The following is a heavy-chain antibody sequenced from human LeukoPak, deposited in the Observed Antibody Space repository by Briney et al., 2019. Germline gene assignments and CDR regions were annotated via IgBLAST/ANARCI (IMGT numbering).Heavy chain of an antibody. CDR1: GYSFPNYW. D-gene: IGHD5-18*01. V-gene: IGHV5-51*01. CDR3: ARLGYSFGQGDY. J-gene: IGHJ4*02. CDR2: IYPGDSNT. Sequence: GESLKISCKASGYSFPNYWIGWVRQMPGQGLEWMGIIYPGDSNTKYRPSSQGLVTISADRSTSTAYLQRGSLEASDSAMYYCARLGYSFGQGDYWGQGTLVTVSS.